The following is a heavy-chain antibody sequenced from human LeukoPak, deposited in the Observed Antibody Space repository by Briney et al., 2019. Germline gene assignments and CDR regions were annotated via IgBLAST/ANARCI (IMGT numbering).Heavy chain of an antibody. CDR1: GFILSTHG. D-gene: IGHD1-26*01. Sequence: GGSLRLSFAACGFILSTHGMHWVRQAPGKGLEWVAGMWSDGSREDYADSVKGRFTISRDMSKNTLNLQMNSLRVEDTAMFYCARDLSFGSLDFRGQGTLVTVSS. CDR2: MWSDGSRE. CDR3: ARDLSFGSLDF. J-gene: IGHJ4*02. V-gene: IGHV3-33*01.